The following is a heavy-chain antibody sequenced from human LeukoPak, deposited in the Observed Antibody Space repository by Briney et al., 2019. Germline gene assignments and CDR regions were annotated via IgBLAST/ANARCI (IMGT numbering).Heavy chain of an antibody. Sequence: SETLSLTCAVYGGSFSGYYWSWIRQPPGKGLEWIGEINHSGSTNYNPSLKSRVTISVDTSKNQFSLKLSSVTAADTAVYYCARGGRSSTSCYYDYWGQGTLVTVSS. CDR1: GGSFSGYY. CDR2: INHSGST. V-gene: IGHV4-34*01. D-gene: IGHD2-2*01. J-gene: IGHJ4*02. CDR3: ARGGRSSTSCYYDY.